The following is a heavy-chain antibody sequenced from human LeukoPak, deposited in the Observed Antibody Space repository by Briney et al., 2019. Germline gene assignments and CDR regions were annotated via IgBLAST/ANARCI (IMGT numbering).Heavy chain of an antibody. D-gene: IGHD3-16*01. V-gene: IGHV3-48*04. CDR2: ISGPSNTI. J-gene: IGHJ4*02. Sequence: GGSLRLSCAASGFTFSSYSMNWVRQAPGKGLDWLSYISGPSNTIYYADSVKGRFTISRDNARNSVYLQMNSLRADDTAVYYCAKDTPLCYFDYWGQGTLVTVSS. CDR3: AKDTPLCYFDY. CDR1: GFTFSSYS.